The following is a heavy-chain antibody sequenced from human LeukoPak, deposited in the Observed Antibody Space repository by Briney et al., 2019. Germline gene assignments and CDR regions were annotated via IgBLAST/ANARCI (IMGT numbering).Heavy chain of an antibody. CDR2: INPNSGGT. J-gene: IGHJ4*02. V-gene: IGHV1-2*02. CDR1: GYTFTDYY. D-gene: IGHD1-26*01. CDR3: ARDRSGSYEY. Sequence: GASVKVSCKASGYTFTDYYMHWVRQAPGQGLEWMGLINPNSGGTNYAQKFQGRVTMTRDTSISTAYIELSRLRSDDTAVYYCARDRSGSYEYWGQGTLVTVSS.